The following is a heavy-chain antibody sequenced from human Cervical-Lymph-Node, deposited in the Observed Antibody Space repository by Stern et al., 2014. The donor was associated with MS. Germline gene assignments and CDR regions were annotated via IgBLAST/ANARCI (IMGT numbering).Heavy chain of an antibody. CDR2: IYYSGST. CDR1: GDSISSSDNY. V-gene: IGHV4-39*01. Sequence: VHLVESGPGLVKPSETLSLTCSVSGDSISSSDNYWGWFRQPPGQGLEWIGTIYYSGSTYYAPSLKRRVTISGETSKNQLSLKLIAVTAGDTAVYYCARGTSSWLQRWFDPWGQGTLVTVSA. CDR3: ARGTSSWLQRWFDP. J-gene: IGHJ5*02. D-gene: IGHD6-13*01.